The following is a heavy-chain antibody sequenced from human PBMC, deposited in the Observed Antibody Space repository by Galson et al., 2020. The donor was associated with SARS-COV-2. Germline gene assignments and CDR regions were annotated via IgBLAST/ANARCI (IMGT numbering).Heavy chain of an antibody. V-gene: IGHV3-9*01. D-gene: IGHD3-22*01. Sequence: GGSLRLSCAASGFTFDDYAMHWVRQAPGKGLEWVSGISWNSGSIGYADSVKGRFTISRDNAKNSLYLQMNSLRAEDTALYYCAKGTYYYDSSGYWGNWFDPWGQGTLVTVSS. CDR2: ISWNSGSI. CDR1: GFTFDDYA. J-gene: IGHJ5*02. CDR3: AKGTYYYDSSGYWGNWFDP.